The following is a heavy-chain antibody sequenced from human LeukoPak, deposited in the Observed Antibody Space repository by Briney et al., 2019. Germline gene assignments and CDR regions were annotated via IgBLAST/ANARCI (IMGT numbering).Heavy chain of an antibody. V-gene: IGHV3-23*01. D-gene: IGHD1-20*01. CDR2: VTGSGDST. CDR3: ARRYNSYYFDY. Sequence: EWVSSVTGSGDSTYADSVRGRFTVSRDNSKNTVYLQMNSLRAEDTAVYFCARRYNSYYFDYWGQGTLVTVSS. J-gene: IGHJ4*02.